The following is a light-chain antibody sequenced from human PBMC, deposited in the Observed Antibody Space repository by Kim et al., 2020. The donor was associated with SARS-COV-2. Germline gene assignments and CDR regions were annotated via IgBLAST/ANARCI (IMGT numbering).Light chain of an antibody. CDR1: QSISSY. V-gene: IGKV1-39*01. J-gene: IGKJ1*01. Sequence: DIQMTQSPSSLSASVGDRVTITCRASQSISSYLNWYQQKPGKVPKLLIYAASNLQSGVSSRFSGSGSGTDFTLSISSLQPEDFATYFCQQSYTIFRTFGQGTKVDIK. CDR3: QQSYTIFRT. CDR2: AAS.